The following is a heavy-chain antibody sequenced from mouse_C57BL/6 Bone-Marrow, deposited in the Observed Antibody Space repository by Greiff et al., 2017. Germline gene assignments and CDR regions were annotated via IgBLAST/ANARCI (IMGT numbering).Heavy chain of an antibody. J-gene: IGHJ1*03. CDR2: IDPADSST. CDR1: GYTFTSYW. D-gene: IGHD2-2*01. V-gene: IGHV1-59*01. CDR3: ARNLQWLRRYWYFDV. Sequence: QVQLQQPGAELVRPGTSVKLSCKASGYTFTSYWMHWVKQRPGQGLEWIGVIDPADSSTNYNQKFKGKATLTVDTASSTAYMQLSSLTSEDAAVYYCARNLQWLRRYWYFDVWGTGTTVTVSS.